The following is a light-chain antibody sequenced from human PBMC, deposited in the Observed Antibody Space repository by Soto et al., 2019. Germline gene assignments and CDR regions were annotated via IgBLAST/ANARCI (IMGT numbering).Light chain of an antibody. CDR2: DVS. CDR3: CSYAGSYTVV. V-gene: IGLV2-11*01. CDR1: SSDVGGYNY. J-gene: IGLJ2*01. Sequence: QSVLTQPRSVSGSPGQSVTISCTGTSSDVGGYNYVSWYQQHPGKAPKLMIYDVSKRPSGVPDRLSGSKSGNTASLTISGLQAEDEADYYCCSYAGSYTVVFGGGTKLTVL.